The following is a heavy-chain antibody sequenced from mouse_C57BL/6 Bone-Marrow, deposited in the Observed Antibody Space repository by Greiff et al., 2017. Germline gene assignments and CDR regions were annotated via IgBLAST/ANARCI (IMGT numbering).Heavy chain of an antibody. J-gene: IGHJ2*01. CDR2: IYPSDSET. D-gene: IGHD2-2*01. Sequence: VQLQQPGAELVRPGSSVKLSCKASGYTFTSYWMDWVKQRPGQGLEWIGNIYPSDSETHYNQKFKDKATLTVDKSSSTAYMQLSSLTSEDSAVYYCARSRVYYGYDSFDYWGQGTTLTVSS. CDR1: GYTFTSYW. V-gene: IGHV1-61*01. CDR3: ARSRVYYGYDSFDY.